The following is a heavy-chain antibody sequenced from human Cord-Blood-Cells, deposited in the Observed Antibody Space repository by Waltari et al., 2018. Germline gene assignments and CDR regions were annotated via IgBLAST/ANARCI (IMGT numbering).Heavy chain of an antibody. Sequence: QVQLQESGPGLVKPSETLSLTCTVSGGSISSYYWSWIRRPPGKGLEWIGYIYYSGSTNYNPSLKSRVTISVDTSKNQFSLKLSSVTAADTAVYYCARHPTYYYGSGSPNYYYMDVWGKGTTVTVSS. CDR1: GGSISSYY. CDR3: ARHPTYYYGSGSPNYYYMDV. CDR2: IYYSGST. V-gene: IGHV4-59*08. J-gene: IGHJ6*03. D-gene: IGHD3-10*01.